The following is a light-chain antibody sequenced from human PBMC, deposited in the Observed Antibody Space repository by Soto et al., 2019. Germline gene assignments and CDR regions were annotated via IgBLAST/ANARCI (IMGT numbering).Light chain of an antibody. CDR3: KQYGRSPWT. Sequence: IVLTQSPGTLSFSPGDRATLSCRASQSVSSSYLAWYQQKPGQAPGLLIYGASSRATGIPDRFSGSGSGTDFTLTISRLEPEDFAVYYCKQYGRSPWTFGQGNKVDIX. CDR1: QSVSSSY. CDR2: GAS. J-gene: IGKJ1*01. V-gene: IGKV3-20*01.